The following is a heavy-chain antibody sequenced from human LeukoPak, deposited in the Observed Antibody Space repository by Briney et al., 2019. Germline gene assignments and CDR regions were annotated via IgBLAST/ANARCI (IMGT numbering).Heavy chain of an antibody. CDR3: ARDSAGDY. CDR2: ISYDGSNK. Sequence: GGSLRLSCAASGFTFSSYAMPWVRQAPGKGLKWVAVISYDGSNKYYADSVKGRFTISRDNSKNTLYLQMNSLRAEDTAVYYCARDSAGDYWGQGTLVTVSS. J-gene: IGHJ4*02. CDR1: GFTFSSYA. V-gene: IGHV3-30*01. D-gene: IGHD6-19*01.